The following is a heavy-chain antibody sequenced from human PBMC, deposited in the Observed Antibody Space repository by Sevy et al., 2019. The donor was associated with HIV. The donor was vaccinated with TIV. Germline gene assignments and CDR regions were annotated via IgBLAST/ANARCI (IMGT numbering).Heavy chain of an antibody. CDR2: IYFTGNT. CDR3: ARDSTTRPRVLDY. V-gene: IGHV4-59*01. Sequence: SETLSLTCTVSGGSISNYYWTWVRQSPGKGLEWIGNIYFTGNTDYSPALKSRVILSLDTSKSQFSLTLKSVTAADTAIYFCARDSTTRPRVLDYWGQGTLVTVSS. J-gene: IGHJ4*02. D-gene: IGHD1-1*01. CDR1: GGSISNYY.